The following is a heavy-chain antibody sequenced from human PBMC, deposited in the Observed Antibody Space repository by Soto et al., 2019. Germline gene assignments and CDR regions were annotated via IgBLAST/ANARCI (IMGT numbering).Heavy chain of an antibody. CDR3: ARGFQYWLPTFD. J-gene: IGHJ4*02. V-gene: IGHV4-4*02. CDR2: VYLTGTT. Sequence: SETLSLTCDVSGVSVVSSSWWSWVRQSPGKGLEWVGEVYLTGTTRYNPSLKGRVSISIDKSKNQVSLTLNSVAAADAAVYYCARGFQYWLPTFDWGQGIRVTVS. CDR1: GVSVVSSSW. D-gene: IGHD2-8*02.